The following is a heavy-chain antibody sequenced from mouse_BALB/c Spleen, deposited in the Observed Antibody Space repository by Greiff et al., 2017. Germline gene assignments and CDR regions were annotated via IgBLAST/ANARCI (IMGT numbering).Heavy chain of an antibody. D-gene: IGHD2-10*02. CDR2: ISDGGSYT. CDR1: GFTFSDYY. V-gene: IGHV5-4*02. Sequence: EVQGVESGGGLVKPGGSLKLSCAASGFTFSDYYMYWVRQTPEKRLEWVATISDGGSYTYYPDSVKGRFTISRDNAKNNLYLQMSSLKSEDTAMYYCARAKYGNLYAMDYWGQGTSVTVSS. J-gene: IGHJ4*01. CDR3: ARAKYGNLYAMDY.